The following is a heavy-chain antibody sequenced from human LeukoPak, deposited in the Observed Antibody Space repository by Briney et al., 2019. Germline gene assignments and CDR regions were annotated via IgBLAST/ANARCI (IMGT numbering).Heavy chain of an antibody. CDR2: MNPNSGNT. D-gene: IGHD7-27*01. Sequence: ASVKVSCKASGYTFTSYDINWVRQATGQGLEWMGWMNPNSGNTGYAQKFQGRVTITRNTSISTAYMELSNLRSEDMALYYCARGWGPPNTNRDFYYYYYMDVWGTGTTVTISS. V-gene: IGHV1-8*03. CDR3: ARGWGPPNTNRDFYYYYYMDV. J-gene: IGHJ6*03. CDR1: GYTFTSYD.